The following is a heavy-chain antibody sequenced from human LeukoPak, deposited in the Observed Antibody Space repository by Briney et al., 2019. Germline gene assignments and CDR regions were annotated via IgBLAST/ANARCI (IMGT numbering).Heavy chain of an antibody. CDR3: AKPRIVGVKGLDP. Sequence: PGGSLRLSCAASGFTFTTYAMNWVRQAPGKGLEWVSVISGSGDSTYYADSVKGRFTISRDNSKNTLYLQMNSLRAKDTAVYYCAKPRIVGVKGLDPWGQGTLVTVSS. D-gene: IGHD1-26*01. CDR2: ISGSGDST. J-gene: IGHJ5*02. V-gene: IGHV3-23*01. CDR1: GFTFTTYA.